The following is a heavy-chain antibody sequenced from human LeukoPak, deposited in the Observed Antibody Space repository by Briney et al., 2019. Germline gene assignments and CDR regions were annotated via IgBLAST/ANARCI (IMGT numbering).Heavy chain of an antibody. D-gene: IGHD6-13*01. CDR2: ISSSSSTI. Sequence: GGSLRLSCAASGFTFSSYSMNWVRQAPGKGLEWVPYISSSSSTIYYADSVKGRFTISRDNAKNSLYLQMNSLRAEDTAVYYCARDTIAAAGTIDYWGQGTLVTVSS. J-gene: IGHJ4*02. CDR1: GFTFSSYS. CDR3: ARDTIAAAGTIDY. V-gene: IGHV3-48*01.